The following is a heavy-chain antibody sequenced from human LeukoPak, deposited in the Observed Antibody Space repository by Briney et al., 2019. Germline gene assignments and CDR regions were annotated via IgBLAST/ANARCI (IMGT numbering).Heavy chain of an antibody. J-gene: IGHJ5*02. CDR1: GYTFTSYA. CDR2: INAGNGNT. CDR3: ARCGGRPRIWFDP. V-gene: IGHV1-3*01. Sequence: GASVKVSCKASGYTFTSYAIHWVRQAPGQRLEWMGWINAGNGNTKYTQNFQGRVTITRDTYASTAYMELSTLRSEDTAVYYCARCGGRPRIWFDPWGQGTLVTVSS. D-gene: IGHD2-15*01.